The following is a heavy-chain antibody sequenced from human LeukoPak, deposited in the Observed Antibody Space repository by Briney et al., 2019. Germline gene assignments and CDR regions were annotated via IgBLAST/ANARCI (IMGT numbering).Heavy chain of an antibody. CDR2: ISWNSGSI. Sequence: GGSLRLSCAASGFTFDDYAMHWVRQAPGKGLEWVSGISWNSGSIGYADSVKGRFTISRDNAKNSLYLQMNSLRAEDTALYYCAKEIYGDSTGGRFQQWGQGTLVTVSS. V-gene: IGHV3-9*01. CDR3: AKEIYGDSTGGRFQQ. CDR1: GFTFDDYA. J-gene: IGHJ1*01. D-gene: IGHD4-17*01.